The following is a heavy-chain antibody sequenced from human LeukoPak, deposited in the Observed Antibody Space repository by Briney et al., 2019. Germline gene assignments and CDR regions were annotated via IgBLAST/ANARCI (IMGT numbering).Heavy chain of an antibody. D-gene: IGHD2-2*01. CDR3: AKGGCSSNICYENC. CDR2: TSSRSASR. Sequence: RQGPAKGLDWVSYTSSRSASRNCADSVKGRFTISRDNSKNTLFLQMNSLRPEDTAVYYCAKGGCSSNICYENCWGQGTLVTVS. V-gene: IGHV3-11*06. J-gene: IGHJ4*02.